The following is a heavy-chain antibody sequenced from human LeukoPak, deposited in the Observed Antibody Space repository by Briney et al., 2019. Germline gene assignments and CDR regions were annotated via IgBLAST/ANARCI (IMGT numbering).Heavy chain of an antibody. V-gene: IGHV3-53*01. CDR1: GFTVSSNF. J-gene: IGHJ3*02. CDR3: AREVGSGSYLAHVFDI. D-gene: IGHD1-26*01. Sequence: GGSLRLSCAASGFTVSSNFMSWVRQAPGKGLEWVSLIYSGGRTYYADSVKGRFTISRDNSKNTLYLQMNPLRAEDTAVYYCAREVGSGSYLAHVFDIWGQGTMVTVSS. CDR2: IYSGGRT.